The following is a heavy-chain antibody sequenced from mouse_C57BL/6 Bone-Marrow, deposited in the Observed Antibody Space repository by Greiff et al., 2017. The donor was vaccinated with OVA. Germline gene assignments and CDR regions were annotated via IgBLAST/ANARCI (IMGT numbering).Heavy chain of an antibody. CDR1: GFTFSSYA. CDR3: ARYDYDGGFAY. V-gene: IGHV5-4*03. Sequence: EVKLMESGGGLVKPGGSLKLSCAASGFTFSSYAMSWVRQTPEKRLEWVATISDGGSYTYYPDNVKGRFTISRDNAKNNLYLQMSHLKSEDTAMYYCARYDYDGGFAYWGQGTLVTVSA. J-gene: IGHJ3*01. CDR2: ISDGGSYT. D-gene: IGHD2-4*01.